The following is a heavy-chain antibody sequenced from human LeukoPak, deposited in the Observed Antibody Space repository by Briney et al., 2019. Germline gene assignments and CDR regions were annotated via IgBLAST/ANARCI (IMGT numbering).Heavy chain of an antibody. CDR2: INPNSGGT. V-gene: IGHV1-2*02. Sequence: ASVKVSCKASGYTFTGYYMHWVRQAPGQGLEWMGWINPNSGGTNYAQKFQGRVTITADESTSTAYMELSSLRSEDTAVYYCVYYSSGWQWDAFDIWGQGTMVTVSS. D-gene: IGHD6-19*01. CDR3: VYYSSGWQWDAFDI. J-gene: IGHJ3*02. CDR1: GYTFTGYY.